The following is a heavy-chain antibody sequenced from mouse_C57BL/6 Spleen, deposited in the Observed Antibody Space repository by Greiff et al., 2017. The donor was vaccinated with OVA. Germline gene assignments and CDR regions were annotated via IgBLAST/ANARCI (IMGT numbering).Heavy chain of an antibody. D-gene: IGHD2-3*01. Sequence: QVQLQQPGAELVKPGASVKMSCKASGYTFTSYWITWVKQRPGQGLEWIGDIYPGSGSTNYNEKFKSKATLTVDTSSSTAYMQLSSLTSEDSAVYYCAKGMMVKRGWDYWGQGTTLTVSS. J-gene: IGHJ2*01. CDR2: IYPGSGST. CDR3: AKGMMVKRGWDY. CDR1: GYTFTSYW. V-gene: IGHV1-55*01.